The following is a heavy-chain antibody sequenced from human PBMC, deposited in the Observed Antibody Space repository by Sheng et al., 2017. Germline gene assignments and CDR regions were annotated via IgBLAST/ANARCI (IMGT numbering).Heavy chain of an antibody. Sequence: EVQLLESGGSLVQPGGSLRLSCAASGFTFSSHAMTWVRQAPGKGLEWVSGISSSGGGTYYADSVQGRFSISRDNSKNTLYLQMNSLRVEDTAVYYCATIRNGNFDYWGQGTLVHRLL. CDR2: ISSSGGGT. CDR1: GFTFSSHA. CDR3: ATIRNGNFDY. V-gene: IGHV3-23*01. D-gene: IGHD1-1*01. J-gene: IGHJ4*02.